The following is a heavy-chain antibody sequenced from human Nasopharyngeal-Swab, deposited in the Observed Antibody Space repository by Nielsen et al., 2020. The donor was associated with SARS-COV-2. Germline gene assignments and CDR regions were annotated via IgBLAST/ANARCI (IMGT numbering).Heavy chain of an antibody. CDR2: INHSGST. CDR3: ARGLNGGH. CDR1: GGSFSGYY. V-gene: IGHV4-34*01. J-gene: IGHJ4*02. D-gene: IGHD3-16*01. Sequence: SETLSLTCAVYGGSFSGYYWSWIRQPPGKGLEWIGEINHSGSTNYNPSLKSRVTISVDTSKNQFSLKLSSVTAADTAVYYCARGLNGGHWGQGILVTVSS.